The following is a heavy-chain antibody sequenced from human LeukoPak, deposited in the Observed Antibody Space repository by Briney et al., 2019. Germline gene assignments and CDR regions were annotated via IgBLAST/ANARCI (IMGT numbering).Heavy chain of an antibody. Sequence: ASVKVSCKVSGYTLTELSMHWVRQAPGKGLEWMGGFEPEDGETIYAQKFQGRVTMTEDTSTDTAYMELSSLRSEDTAVYYCATSSGDGSYYYYYGMDVWGQGTTVTVSS. CDR1: GYTLTELS. CDR3: ATSSGDGSYYYYYGMDV. J-gene: IGHJ6*02. V-gene: IGHV1-24*01. CDR2: FEPEDGET. D-gene: IGHD6-6*01.